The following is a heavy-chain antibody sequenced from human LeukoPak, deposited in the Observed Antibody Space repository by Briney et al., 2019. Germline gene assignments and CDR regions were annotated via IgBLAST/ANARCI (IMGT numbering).Heavy chain of an antibody. Sequence: PSETLSLTCTVSGGSIGTYYWSWVRQSPGTGLGWIGYIYVTGTRYNPYLQSRVTISVDSSRNQFFLKMTSVTAADTAVYYCARHIGGGIEDMDVWGRGTKVTVSS. CDR2: IYVTGT. V-gene: IGHV4-59*08. CDR3: ARHIGGGIEDMDV. D-gene: IGHD3-16*02. CDR1: GGSIGTYY. J-gene: IGHJ6*03.